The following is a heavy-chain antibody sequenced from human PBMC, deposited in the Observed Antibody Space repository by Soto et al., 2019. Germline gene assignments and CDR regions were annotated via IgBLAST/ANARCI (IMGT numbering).Heavy chain of an antibody. CDR2: IKQDGSEK. CDR3: ACDGGSGNICSSTGGYAGRDAFDI. Sequence: GGSLRLSCAASGFTFSSYWMSWVRQAPGKGLEWVANIKQDGSEKYYVDSVKGRFTISRDNAKNTLYLQMNSQRAEVTAVYYCACDGGSGNICSSTGGYAGRDAFDIWGQGTMVTVSS. V-gene: IGHV3-7*01. CDR1: GFTFSSYW. D-gene: IGHD2-2*01. J-gene: IGHJ3*02.